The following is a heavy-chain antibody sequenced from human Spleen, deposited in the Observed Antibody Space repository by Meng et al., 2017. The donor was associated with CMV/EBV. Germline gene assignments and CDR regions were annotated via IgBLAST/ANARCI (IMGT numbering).Heavy chain of an antibody. Sequence: QGHVEKLGAASVKPSDTMSRYFTFLDGSICIRYWSWIRHPARKGLECIGRIYTSGSTNYNPSLKSRVTMSVDTSKNQFSLKLSSVTAADTAVYYCAGQISVGYFDYWGQGTLVTVSS. J-gene: IGHJ4*02. CDR1: DGSICIRY. D-gene: IGHD1-26*01. CDR3: AGQISVGYFDY. CDR2: IYTSGST. V-gene: IGHV4-4*07.